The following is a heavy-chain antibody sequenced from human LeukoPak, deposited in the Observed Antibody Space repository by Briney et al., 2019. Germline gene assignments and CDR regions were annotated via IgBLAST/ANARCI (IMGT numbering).Heavy chain of an antibody. V-gene: IGHV3-7*03. CDR2: IKQDGSQK. Sequence: GGSLRLSCAASGLTFSSYWMSWVRQAPGKGLERVANIKQDGSQKYYVDSVKGRFTISRDNAKNSLYLQMNSLSAEDTAVYYCAGAGLDYWGQGTLVTVSS. CDR3: AGAGLDY. CDR1: GLTFSSYW. J-gene: IGHJ4*02.